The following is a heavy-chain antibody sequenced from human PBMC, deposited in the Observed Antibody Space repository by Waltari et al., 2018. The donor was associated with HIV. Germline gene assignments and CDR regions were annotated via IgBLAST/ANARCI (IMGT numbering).Heavy chain of an antibody. CDR2: IRSRTYGGAT. J-gene: IGHJ4*02. D-gene: IGHD4-4*01. CDR1: FGDFV. V-gene: IGHV3-49*03. CDR3: TRSSKLDY. Sequence: FGDFVISWFRQAPGKGLEWVGLIRSRTYGGATEYAASGKGRFTISRDDLKSVAYLQMNSLKTEDTAVYYCTRSSKLDYWGQGTLVTVSS.